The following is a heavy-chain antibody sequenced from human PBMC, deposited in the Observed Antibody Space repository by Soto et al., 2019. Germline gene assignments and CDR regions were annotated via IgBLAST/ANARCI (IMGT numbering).Heavy chain of an antibody. CDR2: IYWDDDK. J-gene: IGHJ6*02. CDR1: GFSLSTSGVG. V-gene: IGHV2-5*02. CDR3: AHSIAVTSVRYYYGMDV. Sequence: QITLKESGPTLVKPTQTLTLTCTFSGFSLSTSGVGVGWIRQPPGKALEWLALIYWDDDKRYSPSLKSRLTITKDTSKNQVVLTMTNMDPVDTATYYCAHSIAVTSVRYYYGMDVWRQGTTVTVSS. D-gene: IGHD4-4*01.